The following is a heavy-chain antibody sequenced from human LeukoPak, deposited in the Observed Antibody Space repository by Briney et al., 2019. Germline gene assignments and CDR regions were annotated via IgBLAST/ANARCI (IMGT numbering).Heavy chain of an antibody. Sequence: GGSLRLSCAASGFTVSSNYMNWVRQAPGKGLEWVSVIYSGGSTYYADSVKGRFTISRDNSKNTLYLQKNSLRAEDTAVYYCARGHGYDDRFDDWGQGTLVTVSS. CDR2: IYSGGST. J-gene: IGHJ4*02. V-gene: IGHV3-66*01. CDR1: GFTVSSNY. CDR3: ARGHGYDDRFDD. D-gene: IGHD5-12*01.